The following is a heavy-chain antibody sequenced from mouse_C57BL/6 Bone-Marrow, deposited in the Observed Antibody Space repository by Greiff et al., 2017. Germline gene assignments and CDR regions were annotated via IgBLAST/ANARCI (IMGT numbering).Heavy chain of an antibody. J-gene: IGHJ3*01. Sequence: EVKLVESGGDLVKPGGSLKLSCAASGFTFSSYGMSWVRQTPDKRLEWVATISSGGSYTYYPDSVKGRFTISRDNAKNTLYLQMSSLKSEDTAMYYCARHEGSSYISFAYWGQGTLVTASA. V-gene: IGHV5-6*01. CDR1: GFTFSSYG. CDR3: ARHEGSSYISFAY. D-gene: IGHD1-1*01. CDR2: ISSGGSYT.